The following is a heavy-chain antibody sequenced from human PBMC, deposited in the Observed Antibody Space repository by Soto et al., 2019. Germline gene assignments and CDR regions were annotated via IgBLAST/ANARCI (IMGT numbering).Heavy chain of an antibody. D-gene: IGHD6-19*01. CDR1: GFTFSNYD. Sequence: EVLLLESGGGLVQPGGSLRLSCAASGFTFSNYDMGWVRQAPGKGLELVSFISGSGGGPYYADSVKGLFTISRDNAENTLYQQMNSLRVESTVVYYSARLHGWRDLDYWGQGTLVTVSS. J-gene: IGHJ4*02. V-gene: IGHV3-23*01. CDR2: ISGSGGGP. CDR3: ARLHGWRDLDY.